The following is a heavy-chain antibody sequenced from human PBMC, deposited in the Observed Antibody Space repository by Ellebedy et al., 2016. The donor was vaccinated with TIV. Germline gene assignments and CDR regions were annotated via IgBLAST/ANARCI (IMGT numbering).Heavy chain of an antibody. D-gene: IGHD5-18*01. CDR1: GGSISSSSYY. V-gene: IGHV4-39*07. J-gene: IGHJ2*01. CDR2: IYYSGST. CDR3: ARCPYVDTTMVPDL. Sequence: MPSETLSLTCTVSGGSISSSSYYWGWIRQPPGKGLEWIGSIYYSGSTNYNSSLKSRVTILVDKSKNQFSLKLSSVTAADTAVYYCARCPYVDTTMVPDLWGRGTLVTVSS.